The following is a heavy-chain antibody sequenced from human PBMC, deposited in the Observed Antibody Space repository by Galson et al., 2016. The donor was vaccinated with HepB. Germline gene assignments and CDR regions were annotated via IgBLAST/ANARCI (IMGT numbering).Heavy chain of an antibody. J-gene: IGHJ5*02. V-gene: IGHV3-15*07. D-gene: IGHD3-3*01. CDR1: GFGFSHAW. CDR3: TVGATYDFWSGYYMLDP. CDR2: IKSKNDGETT. Sequence: CATSGFGFSHAWMHWVRQAPGKGLEWVGRIKSKNDGETTHYAAPVKGRFAISRDDSKNTLYLQINSLKTEDTAVYYCTVGATYDFWSGYYMLDPWGQGTLVTVSS.